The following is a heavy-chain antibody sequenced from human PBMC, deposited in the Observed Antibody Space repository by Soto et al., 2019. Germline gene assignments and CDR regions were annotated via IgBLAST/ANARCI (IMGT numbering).Heavy chain of an antibody. CDR1: GFTFSTYW. J-gene: IGHJ6*02. CDR2: INSDGSST. Sequence: VQLVESGGGLVQPGGSLRLSCVASGFTFSTYWMDWVRQDPGKGLVWVSRINSDGSSTDYADSVKGRFTISRDNAKNTLYLQMNSLSAEDTAVYYCARDRILQLDVWGQGTTVTVSS. CDR3: ARDRILQLDV. D-gene: IGHD2-15*01. V-gene: IGHV3-74*01.